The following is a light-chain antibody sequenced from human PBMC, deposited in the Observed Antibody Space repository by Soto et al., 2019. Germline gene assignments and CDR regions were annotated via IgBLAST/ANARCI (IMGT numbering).Light chain of an antibody. CDR1: QSAGNF. CDR2: YIS. CDR3: QQHNQWPIT. J-gene: IGKJ5*01. Sequence: ELVMTQSPATLSVSPGERASCSCRASQSAGNFLAWYQQKPGQAPRLLIYYISTRATGIPARFSGSGSGTEFTLTINSLQSEDSAVYYCQQHNQWPITFGQGRRLEIK. V-gene: IGKV3D-15*01.